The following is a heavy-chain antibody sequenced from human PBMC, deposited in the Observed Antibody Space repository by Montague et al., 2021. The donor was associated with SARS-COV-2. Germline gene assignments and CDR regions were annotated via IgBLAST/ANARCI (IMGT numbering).Heavy chain of an antibody. J-gene: IGHJ3*02. CDR2: IYYSGST. CDR3: ARVQGITMSGVVIGAFDI. D-gene: IGHD3-22*01. V-gene: IGHV4-31*03. Sequence: TLSLTCTVSGGSISSGGYYWSWIRQHPGQGLEWIGYIYYSGSTYYNPSLKSRVTISVDTSKNQFSLKLSSVTAADTAVYYCARVQGITMSGVVIGAFDIWGQGTMVTVSS. CDR1: GGSISSGGYY.